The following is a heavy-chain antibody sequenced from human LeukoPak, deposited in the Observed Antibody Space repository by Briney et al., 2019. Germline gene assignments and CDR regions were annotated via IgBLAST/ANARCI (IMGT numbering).Heavy chain of an antibody. CDR2: IYYTGST. V-gene: IGHV4-59*08. D-gene: IGHD6-13*01. J-gene: IGHJ4*02. CDR1: GGSISSYY. Sequence: SETLSLTCTVSGGSISSYYWSWIRQPPGKGLEWIGNIYYTGSTKYNPSLKSRISISVDPSKNQFSLRLTSVTAAETAVYYCGRTGAGTLHYWGQGTLVTVSS. CDR3: GRTGAGTLHY.